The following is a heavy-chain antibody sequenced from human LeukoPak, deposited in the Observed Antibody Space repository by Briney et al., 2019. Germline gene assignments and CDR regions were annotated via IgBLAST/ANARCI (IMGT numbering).Heavy chain of an antibody. V-gene: IGHV3-23*01. J-gene: IGHJ3*02. CDR3: ARDPNGDYIGAFDM. CDR2: IRGGGSA. D-gene: IGHD4-17*01. CDR1: GSTFSNYA. Sequence: GGSLSPSCTGSGSTFSNYAMMWVRQPPGKGPGWVSAIRGGGSAFYAESVKGRFTISRDNSKHTLFLQMNSLRAEDTAVYYCARDPNGDYIGAFDMWGPGTMVTVSS.